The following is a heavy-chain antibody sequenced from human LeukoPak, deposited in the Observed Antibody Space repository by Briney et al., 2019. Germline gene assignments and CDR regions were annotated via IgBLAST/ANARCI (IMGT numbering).Heavy chain of an antibody. V-gene: IGHV4-59*08. Sequence: PSETLSLTCTASGVSISSYYWSWIRQPPGKGLEWIGYIYYSGSTNYNPSLKSRVTISVDTSKDQFSLKLSSVTAADTAVYYCARESLPAYYYDSSGYHFDYWGQGTLVTVSS. CDR2: IYYSGST. J-gene: IGHJ4*02. D-gene: IGHD3-22*01. CDR3: ARESLPAYYYDSSGYHFDY. CDR1: GVSISSYY.